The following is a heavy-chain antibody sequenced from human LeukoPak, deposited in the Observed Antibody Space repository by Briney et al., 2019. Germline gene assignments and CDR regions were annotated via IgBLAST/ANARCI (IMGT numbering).Heavy chain of an antibody. CDR3: ARNKINTVITGGYFDL. V-gene: IGHV3-21*01. J-gene: IGHJ2*01. Sequence: GGSLRLSCAASGFTFSSYGMNWVRQAPGKGLEWVSFVSIGGTYIYYADSVKGRFTISRDDAKNSLYLQMNSLTAEDTAEYYCARNKINTVITGGYFDLWGRGTLVTVAS. CDR1: GFTFSSYG. CDR2: VSIGGTYI. D-gene: IGHD4-17*01.